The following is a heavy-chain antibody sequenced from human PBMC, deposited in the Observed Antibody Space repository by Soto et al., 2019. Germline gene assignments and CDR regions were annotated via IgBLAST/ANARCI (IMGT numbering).Heavy chain of an antibody. Sequence: PGGSLRLSCEASGFTFSRVSMNWARRVPGKGLEWVASISSGSSDTWYADSVKGRFIISRDNAQNSLFLQMNTLRPEDTAMYYCARVAYWGPGTQVTVSS. CDR3: ARVAY. CDR2: ISSGSSDT. J-gene: IGHJ4*02. V-gene: IGHV3-21*01. CDR1: GFTFSRVS.